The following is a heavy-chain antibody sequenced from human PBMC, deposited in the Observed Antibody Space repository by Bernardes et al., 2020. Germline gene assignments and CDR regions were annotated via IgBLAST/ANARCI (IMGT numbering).Heavy chain of an antibody. CDR1: GFTFNDSA. CDR2: ISWNSSSI. J-gene: IGHJ6*04. CDR3: ANGMQHTPWGGYYYYGMDV. Sequence: SLYLSCAASGFTFNDSAMHWVRQAPGPGLAWVSGISWNSSSIGYADSVKGRFTISRDNAKNSLYLQMNSLRAEDTALYYCANGMQHTPWGGYYYYGMDVWGKGTTVTVSS. V-gene: IGHV3-9*01. D-gene: IGHD6-13*01.